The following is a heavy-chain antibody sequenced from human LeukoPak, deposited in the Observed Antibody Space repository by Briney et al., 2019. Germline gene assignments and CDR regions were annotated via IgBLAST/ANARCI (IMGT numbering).Heavy chain of an antibody. CDR2: ISSSSSYI. Sequence: GGSLRLSCAASGFTFSSYSMNWVRQAPGKGLEWVSSISSSSSYIYYADSVKGRFTISRDNAKNSLYLQMNSLRAEDTAVYYCARVAYGSGSYYPDYYVDVWGKGTTVTVSS. J-gene: IGHJ6*03. V-gene: IGHV3-21*01. CDR3: ARVAYGSGSYYPDYYVDV. D-gene: IGHD3-10*01. CDR1: GFTFSSYS.